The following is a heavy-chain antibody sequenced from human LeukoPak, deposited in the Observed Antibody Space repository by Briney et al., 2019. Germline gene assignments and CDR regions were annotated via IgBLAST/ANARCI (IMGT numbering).Heavy chain of an antibody. Sequence: SETLSLTCTVSGGSISSSSYYWGWIRQPPGKGLEWIGSIYYSGSTYYNPSLKSRVTISVDTSENQFSLKLSSVTAADTAVYYCASSYTAMVYYYYYYGMDVWGQGTTVTVSS. CDR1: GGSISSSSYY. CDR2: IYYSGST. D-gene: IGHD5-18*01. J-gene: IGHJ6*02. CDR3: ASSYTAMVYYYYYYGMDV. V-gene: IGHV4-39*01.